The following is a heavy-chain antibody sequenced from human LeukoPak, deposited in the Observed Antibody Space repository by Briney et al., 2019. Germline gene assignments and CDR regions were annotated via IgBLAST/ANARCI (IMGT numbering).Heavy chain of an antibody. D-gene: IGHD6-19*01. CDR3: ARDNRRQWLVL. J-gene: IGHJ4*02. CDR1: GFTFGDYA. V-gene: IGHV3-53*01. CDR2: IYSGGST. Sequence: PGGSLRLSCTASGFTFGDYAMSWVRQAPGRGLEWVSVIYSGGSTYYADSVKGRFTISRDNSKNTLYLQMNSLRAEDTAVYYCARDNRRQWLVLWGQGTLVTVSS.